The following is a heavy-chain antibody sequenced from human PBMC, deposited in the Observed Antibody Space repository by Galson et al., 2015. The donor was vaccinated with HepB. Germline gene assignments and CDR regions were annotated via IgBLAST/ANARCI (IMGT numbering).Heavy chain of an antibody. CDR2: IIPIPGIA. D-gene: IGHD3-22*01. CDR3: ARDGGGYYCDSSGYYGFDY. Sequence: SVKVSCKASGGTFSSYTISWVRQAPGQGLEWMGRIIPIPGIANYAQKFQGRVTITADKSTSTAYMELSSLRSEDTAVYYCARDGGGYYCDSSGYYGFDYWGQGTLVTVSS. V-gene: IGHV1-69*04. J-gene: IGHJ4*02. CDR1: GGTFSSYT.